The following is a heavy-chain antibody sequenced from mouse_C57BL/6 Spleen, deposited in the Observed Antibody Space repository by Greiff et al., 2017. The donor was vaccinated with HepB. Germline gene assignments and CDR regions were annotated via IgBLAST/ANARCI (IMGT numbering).Heavy chain of an antibody. Sequence: VKVVESGAELARPGASVKLSCKASGYTFTSYGISWVKQRTGQGLEWIGEIYPRSGNTYYNEKFKGKATLTADKSSSTAYMELRSLTSEDSAVYFCAGGYFAMDYWGQGTSVTVSS. CDR1: GYTFTSYG. J-gene: IGHJ4*01. V-gene: IGHV1-81*01. CDR2: IYPRSGNT. CDR3: AGGYFAMDY.